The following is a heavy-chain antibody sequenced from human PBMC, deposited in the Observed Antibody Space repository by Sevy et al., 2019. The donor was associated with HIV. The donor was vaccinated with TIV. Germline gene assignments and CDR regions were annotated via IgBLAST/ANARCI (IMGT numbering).Heavy chain of an antibody. D-gene: IGHD6-13*01. CDR1: GFTFSSYG. CDR3: ARDQQGSSWYPQGMDV. Sequence: GGSLRLSCAASGFTFSSYGMHWVRQAPGKGLEWVAVIWYDGSSKYYADSVKGRFTISRDNSKNTLYLQMNSLRAEDTAVYYCARDQQGSSWYPQGMDVWGQGTTVTVSS. V-gene: IGHV3-33*01. J-gene: IGHJ6*02. CDR2: IWYDGSSK.